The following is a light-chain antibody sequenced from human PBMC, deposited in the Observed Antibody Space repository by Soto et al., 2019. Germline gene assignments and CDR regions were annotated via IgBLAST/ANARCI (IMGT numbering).Light chain of an antibody. CDR2: AAS. CDR1: QGISSY. Sequence: AIRMTQSPSSFSASTGDRVTITCRASQGISSYLAWYQQKPGKAPKLLIYAASTLQRGVPSRFSGSGSGTDFALTISCLQSEDFATSDCQQYYSYPLTFGGGTKVEIK. CDR3: QQYYSYPLT. V-gene: IGKV1-8*01. J-gene: IGKJ4*01.